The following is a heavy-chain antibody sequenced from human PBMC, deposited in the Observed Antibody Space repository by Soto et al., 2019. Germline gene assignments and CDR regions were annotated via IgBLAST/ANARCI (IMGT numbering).Heavy chain of an antibody. Sequence: PGGSLRLSCAASGFTFSSYGMHWVRQAPGKGLEWVAVIWYDGSNKYYVDSVKGRFTISRDNSKNTLYLQMNSLRAEDTAVYYCARVLYYGSGSLYRGRYGMDVWGQGTTVTVSS. V-gene: IGHV3-33*01. CDR3: ARVLYYGSGSLYRGRYGMDV. D-gene: IGHD3-10*01. CDR1: GFTFSSYG. CDR2: IWYDGSNK. J-gene: IGHJ6*02.